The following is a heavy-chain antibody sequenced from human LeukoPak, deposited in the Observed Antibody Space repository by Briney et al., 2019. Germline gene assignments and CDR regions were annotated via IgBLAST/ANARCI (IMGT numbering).Heavy chain of an antibody. J-gene: IGHJ3*02. Sequence: GRSLRLSCAAPGFTFSSYAMHWVRQAPGKGLEWVAVISYDGSNKYYADSVKGRFTISRDNSKNTLYLQTNSLRAEDTAVYYCARTQQYSSGWYPGAFDIWGQGTIVTVSS. CDR3: ARTQQYSSGWYPGAFDI. CDR1: GFTFSSYA. V-gene: IGHV3-30-3*01. CDR2: ISYDGSNK. D-gene: IGHD6-19*01.